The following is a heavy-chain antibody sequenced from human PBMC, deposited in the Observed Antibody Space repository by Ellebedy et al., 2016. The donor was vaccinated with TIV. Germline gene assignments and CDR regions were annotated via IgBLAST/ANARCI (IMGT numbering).Heavy chain of an antibody. Sequence: GESLKISCAASGFTFSSYSMNWVRQAPGKGLEWVSYISSSSSTIYYADSVKGRFTISRDNSKNTVSLQMNSLRVEDTAVYYCVRDRPNSWFDPWGQGTLVTVSS. CDR2: ISSSSSTI. CDR1: GFTFSSYS. D-gene: IGHD4-23*01. V-gene: IGHV3-48*04. J-gene: IGHJ5*02. CDR3: VRDRPNSWFDP.